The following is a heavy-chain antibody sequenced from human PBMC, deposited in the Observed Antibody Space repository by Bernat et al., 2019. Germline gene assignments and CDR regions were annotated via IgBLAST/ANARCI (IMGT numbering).Heavy chain of an antibody. J-gene: IGHJ4*02. D-gene: IGHD2-2*01. CDR3: AVDSGPYCSSTSCSDP. V-gene: IGHV4-61*01. CDR1: GGSVSSGSYY. CDR2: IYYSWST. Sequence: QVQLQESGPGLVKPSETLSLPCTVSGGSVSSGSYYWCWIRQPPGKGLEWIGYIYYSWSTNYDPSLKSRVPISVDTSKNQFSLKLSSVTAADAAVDYCAVDSGPYCSSTSCSDPWGQGTLVTVSS.